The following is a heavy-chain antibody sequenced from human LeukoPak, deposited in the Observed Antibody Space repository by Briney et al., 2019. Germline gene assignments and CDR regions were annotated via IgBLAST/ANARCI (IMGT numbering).Heavy chain of an antibody. CDR3: ARRGGYSSHWYEY. CDR2: IYYSGST. V-gene: IGHV4-61*01. Sequence: SETLSLTCTVSGGSVNSGSYYWNWIRQPPGKGLEWIGYIYYSGSTNYNPSLKSRVTISVDTSKNQVSLKLSSVTAADTAVYYCARRGGYSSHWYEYWGQGTLVTVSS. J-gene: IGHJ4*02. CDR1: GGSVNSGSYY. D-gene: IGHD6-13*01.